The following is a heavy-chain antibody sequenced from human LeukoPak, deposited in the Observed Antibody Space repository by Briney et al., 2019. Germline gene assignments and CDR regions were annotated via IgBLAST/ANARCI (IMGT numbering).Heavy chain of an antibody. D-gene: IGHD3-9*01. J-gene: IGHJ4*02. Sequence: GSLRLSCAASGFTFSSYGMSWVRQPPGKGLEWIGEINHSGSTNYNPSLKSRVTISVDTSKNQFSLKLSSVTAADTAVYYCARHWVYYDILTGYYTRLFDYWGQGTLVTVSS. CDR3: ARHWVYYDILTGYYTRLFDY. CDR2: INHSGST. V-gene: IGHV4-34*01. CDR1: GFTFSSYG.